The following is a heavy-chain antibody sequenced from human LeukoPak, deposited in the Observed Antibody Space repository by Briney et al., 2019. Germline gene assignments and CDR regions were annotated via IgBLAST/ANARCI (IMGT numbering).Heavy chain of an antibody. CDR2: IFPGYSDT. Sequence: GESLKISCEGSGYSFISYWIGWARQMPGKGLEWMAIIFPGYSDTIYSPSFQGQVTISADKSISTAYLQWRGLKASDTAMYYCVRHNNYALDYWGQGTLVTVSS. D-gene: IGHD5-18*01. J-gene: IGHJ4*02. V-gene: IGHV5-51*01. CDR3: VRHNNYALDY. CDR1: GYSFISYW.